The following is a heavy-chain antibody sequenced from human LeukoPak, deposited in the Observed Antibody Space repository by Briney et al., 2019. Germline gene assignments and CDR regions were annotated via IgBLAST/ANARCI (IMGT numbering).Heavy chain of an antibody. V-gene: IGHV3-23*01. CDR3: AKRSHMLGATNPNYYFDH. D-gene: IGHD1-26*01. J-gene: IGHJ4*02. CDR1: GFTFSSYA. CDR2: ISITVGGT. Sequence: GGSLRLSCAASGFTFSSYAMSWVRQAAGKGLEWVSAISITVGGTYYADSVKGRFTISRDNSKNTLYLQMNSLSAEDTAVYYCAKRSHMLGATNPNYYFDHWGQGTLVTVSS.